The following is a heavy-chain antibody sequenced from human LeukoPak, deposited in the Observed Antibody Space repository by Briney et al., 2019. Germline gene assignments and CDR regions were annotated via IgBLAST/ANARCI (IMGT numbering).Heavy chain of an antibody. Sequence: ASVKVSCKASGGTFSSYAISWVRQAPGQGLEWMGGIIPIFGTANYAQKFQGRVTITADESTSTAYTELRSLRSDDTAVYYCARDGYYYDSSGHKEYFQYWGQGTLVTVSS. CDR2: IIPIFGTA. CDR3: ARDGYYYDSSGHKEYFQY. D-gene: IGHD3-22*01. V-gene: IGHV1-69*13. J-gene: IGHJ1*01. CDR1: GGTFSSYA.